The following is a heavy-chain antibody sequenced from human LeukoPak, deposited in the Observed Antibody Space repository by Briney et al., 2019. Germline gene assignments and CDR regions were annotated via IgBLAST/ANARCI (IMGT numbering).Heavy chain of an antibody. CDR1: GFTFSSYS. CDR3: ARDQDYCSSTSCTFDP. CDR2: ISSSSSYI. Sequence: GGSLRLSCAASGFTFSSYSMNWVRQAPGKGLEWVSSISSSSSYIYYADPVKGRFTISRDNAKNSLYLQMNSLRAEDTAVYYCARDQDYCSSTSCTFDPWGQGTLVTVSS. J-gene: IGHJ5*02. V-gene: IGHV3-21*01. D-gene: IGHD2-2*01.